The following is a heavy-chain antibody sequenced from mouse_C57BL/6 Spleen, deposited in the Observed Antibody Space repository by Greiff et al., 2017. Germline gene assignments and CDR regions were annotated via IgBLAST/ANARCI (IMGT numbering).Heavy chain of an antibody. CDR3: ARGYDYDGAY. V-gene: IGHV1-20*01. CDR2: INPYNGDT. D-gene: IGHD2-4*01. Sequence: EVKLQESGPELVKPGDSVKISCKASGYSFTGYFMNWVMQSHGKSLEWIGRINPYNGDTFYNQKFKGKATLTVDKSSSTAHMELRSLTSEDSAVYYCARGYDYDGAYWGQGTLVTVSA. CDR1: GYSFTGYF. J-gene: IGHJ3*01.